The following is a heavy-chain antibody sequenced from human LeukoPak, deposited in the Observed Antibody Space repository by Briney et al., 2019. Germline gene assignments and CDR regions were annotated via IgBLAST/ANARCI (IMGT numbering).Heavy chain of an antibody. CDR3: ARAYQRLGELSLPDY. CDR2: VNTNTGNP. CDR1: GYTFTSYA. Sequence: ASVKVSCKASGYTFTSYAMNWVRQAPGQGLEWMGWVNTNTGNPTYAQGFTGRFVFSLDTSVSTTYLQISSLKAEDTAVYYCARAYQRLGELSLPDYWGQGTLVTVSS. J-gene: IGHJ4*02. V-gene: IGHV7-4-1*02. D-gene: IGHD3-16*02.